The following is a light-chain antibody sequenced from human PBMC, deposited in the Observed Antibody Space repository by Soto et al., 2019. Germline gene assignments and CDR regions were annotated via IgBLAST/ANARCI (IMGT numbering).Light chain of an antibody. CDR2: DVT. Sequence: QSVLTQPASVSGSPGQSITISCTGSRTDVGGYNYVSWHQQHPGKAPKLMIFDVTKRPSGVSNRFSGSKSGDTASLTISGLQDDDEAYYYSRSYTRPKTVVFGGGTKVAVL. CDR1: RTDVGGYNY. V-gene: IGLV2-14*03. J-gene: IGLJ2*01. CDR3: RSYTRPKTVV.